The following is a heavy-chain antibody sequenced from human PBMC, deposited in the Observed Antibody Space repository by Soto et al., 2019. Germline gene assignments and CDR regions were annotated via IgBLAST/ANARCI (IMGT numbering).Heavy chain of an antibody. D-gene: IGHD1-26*01. CDR3: AKVLRELARAFYYYYGMDV. V-gene: IGHV3-30*18. J-gene: IGHJ6*02. CDR2: ISYDGSNK. CDR1: GFTFSSYG. Sequence: QVQLVESGGGVVQPGRSLRLSCAASGFTFSSYGMHWVRQAPGKGLEWVAVISYDGSNKYYADSVKGRFTISRDNSKNTLYRQMNSLRAEDTAVYYCAKVLRELARAFYYYYGMDVWGHGTTVTVSS.